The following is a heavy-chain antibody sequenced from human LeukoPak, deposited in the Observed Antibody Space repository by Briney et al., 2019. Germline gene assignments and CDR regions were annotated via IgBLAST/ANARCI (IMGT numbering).Heavy chain of an antibody. CDR2: INHSGST. Sequence: PSETLSLTCAVYGGSFSGYYWSWIRQPPGKGLEWIGEINHSGSTNYNPSLKSRVTISVDTSKNQFSLKLSSVTAADTAVYYCAREVNYYYCGMDVWGQGTTVTVSS. D-gene: IGHD4-11*01. CDR1: GGSFSGYY. J-gene: IGHJ6*02. CDR3: AREVNYYYCGMDV. V-gene: IGHV4-34*01.